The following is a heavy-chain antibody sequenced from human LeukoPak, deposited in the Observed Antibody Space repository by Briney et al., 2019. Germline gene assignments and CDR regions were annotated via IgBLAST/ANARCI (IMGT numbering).Heavy chain of an antibody. V-gene: IGHV3-21*01. J-gene: IGHJ6*03. Sequence: GGSLRLSCAASGFTFSSYNMNWVRQAPGKGLEWVSSITSGSSYIYYADSVKGRFTISRDNAKDSLYLQMNSLRAEDTAVYYCARDPYSGSYGNYYYFMDVWGKGTTVTVSS. CDR3: ARDPYSGSYGNYYYFMDV. CDR2: ITSGSSYI. D-gene: IGHD1-26*01. CDR1: GFTFSSYN.